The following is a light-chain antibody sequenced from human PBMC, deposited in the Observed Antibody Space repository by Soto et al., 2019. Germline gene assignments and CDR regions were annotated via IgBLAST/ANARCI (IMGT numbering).Light chain of an antibody. CDR2: EVS. V-gene: IGLV2-14*01. CDR1: SSDVGGYNY. Sequence: QSVLTQPASVSGSPGQSITISCTGTSSDVGGYNYVSWYQQHPGKAPKLMIYEVSNRPSGVSNRFSGSKSGNTASLTISGLQAEDEADYYRSSYTSSSTFWVFGGGTKVTVL. CDR3: SSYTSSSTFWV. J-gene: IGLJ3*02.